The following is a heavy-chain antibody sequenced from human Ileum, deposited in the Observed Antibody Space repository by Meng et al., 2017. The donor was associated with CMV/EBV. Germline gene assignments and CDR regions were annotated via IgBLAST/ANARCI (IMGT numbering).Heavy chain of an antibody. V-gene: IGHV5-51*01. J-gene: IGHJ4*02. D-gene: IGHD1-1*01. CDR1: GYRFTNYW. CDR2: IYPGDFDT. CDR3: ARAPTGTTYPYHFDF. Sequence: GESLKISCKASGYRFTNYWIGWVRQMPGKGLEWMGVIYPGDFDTRYSPSFQGQVTISADKSMNTAYLQWSSLKTWDTAVYYCARAPTGTTYPYHFDFWGPGTVVTVSS.